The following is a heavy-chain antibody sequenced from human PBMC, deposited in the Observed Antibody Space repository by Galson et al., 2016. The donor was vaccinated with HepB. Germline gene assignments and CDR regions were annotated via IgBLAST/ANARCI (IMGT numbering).Heavy chain of an antibody. J-gene: IGHJ4*02. CDR3: TTLSGWHFDS. CDR1: GFTFNNYG. V-gene: IGHV3-15*01. CDR2: IKSKTDGGTK. D-gene: IGHD3-10*01. Sequence: SLRLSCAASGFTFNNYGMTWVRQAPGKGLEWVGRIKSKTDGGTKDYTVPVRGRFTISRDDSEKTVYLHMNMLETEDTAVYYRTTLSGWHFDSWGQGTLVTVSS.